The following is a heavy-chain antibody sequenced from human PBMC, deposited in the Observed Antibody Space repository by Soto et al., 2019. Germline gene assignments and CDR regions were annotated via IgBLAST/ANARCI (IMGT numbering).Heavy chain of an antibody. J-gene: IGHJ6*02. Sequence: QVQLVQSGAEVKKPGASVKVSCKASGYTFTSYGISWVRQAPGQGLEWMGWISAYNGNTNYAQQLQGRVTTTTDTSTSTAYMELRSLRSDDTAVYYCASRGYSSSWRYYYGMDVWGQGTTVTVSS. CDR2: ISAYNGNT. CDR1: GYTFTSYG. CDR3: ASRGYSSSWRYYYGMDV. D-gene: IGHD6-13*01. V-gene: IGHV1-18*01.